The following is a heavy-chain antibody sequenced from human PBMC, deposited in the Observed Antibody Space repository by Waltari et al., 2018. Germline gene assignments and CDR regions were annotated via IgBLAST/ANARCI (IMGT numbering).Heavy chain of an antibody. Sequence: QVQLQESGPGLVKPSETLSLTCTVSGGSISSYYWSWIRQPPGKGLEWIGYIYYSGSTNYNPSLKSRVTISVDTSKNQFSLKLSSVTAADTAVYYCARGESDIVATYYFDYWGQGTLVTVSS. J-gene: IGHJ4*02. CDR2: IYYSGST. V-gene: IGHV4-59*12. CDR3: ARGESDIVATYYFDY. D-gene: IGHD5-12*01. CDR1: GGSISSYY.